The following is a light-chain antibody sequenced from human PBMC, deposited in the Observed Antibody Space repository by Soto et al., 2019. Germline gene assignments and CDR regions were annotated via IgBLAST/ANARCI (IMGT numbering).Light chain of an antibody. J-gene: IGLJ2*01. CDR2: AVS. V-gene: IGLV2-14*01. CDR1: SSDVGGYNY. CDR3: SSYASSSSPYVV. Sequence: QSALTHPASVSGSPGQSITISCTGTSSDVGGYNYVSWYQQHPGIAPKLMIYAVSNRPSGVSNRFSGSKSGNTASLTISGLQAEDEDHYYCSSYASSSSPYVVFGGGTQLTVL.